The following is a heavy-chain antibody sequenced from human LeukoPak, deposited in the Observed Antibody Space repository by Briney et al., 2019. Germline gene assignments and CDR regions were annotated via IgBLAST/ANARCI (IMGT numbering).Heavy chain of an antibody. D-gene: IGHD6-6*01. CDR1: GYTFTGYY. CDR2: INPNSGGT. J-gene: IGHJ4*02. V-gene: IGHV1-2*02. CDR3: AREHSSSSGKVFDY. Sequence: ASVKVSCKASGYTFTGYYIHWVRQAPGQGLEWMGWINPNSGGTNYAQNFQGRVTMTRDTSISTAYMELSRLRSDDTAMYYCAREHSSSSGKVFDYWGQGTLVTVSP.